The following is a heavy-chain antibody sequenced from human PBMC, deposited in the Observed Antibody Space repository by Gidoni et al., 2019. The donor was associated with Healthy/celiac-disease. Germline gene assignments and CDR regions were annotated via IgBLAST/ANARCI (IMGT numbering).Heavy chain of an antibody. J-gene: IGHJ3*02. CDR2: IYYSGST. CDR1: GGSISSGGYY. CDR3: ARFYDYVWGSYRYTPHDAFDI. D-gene: IGHD3-16*02. Sequence: QVQLQESGPGLVKPSQTLYLTCTVSGGSISSGGYYWSWIRQQPGKGLYWIGYIYYSGSTYYNPSLKSRVTISVDTSKKQFSLKLSSVTAADTAVYYCARFYDYVWGSYRYTPHDAFDIWGQGTMVTVSS. V-gene: IGHV4-31*03.